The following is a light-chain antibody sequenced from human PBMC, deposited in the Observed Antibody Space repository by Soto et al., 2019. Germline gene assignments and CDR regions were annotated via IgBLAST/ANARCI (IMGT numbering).Light chain of an antibody. CDR2: AAS. J-gene: IGKJ1*01. CDR3: QQYHHFWA. Sequence: EIMVTPSPATLSVSLGERATPSYRASQSLSGNLAWYQHKPGQAPRLLIYAASTRATGVPARFSGSGSETDFTLTISSLQSEDFAVYYCQQYHHFWAFGQGTKVDIK. V-gene: IGKV3-15*01. CDR1: QSLSGN.